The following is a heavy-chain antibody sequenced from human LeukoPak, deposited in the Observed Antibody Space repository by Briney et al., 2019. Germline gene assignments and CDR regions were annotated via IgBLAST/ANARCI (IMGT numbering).Heavy chain of an antibody. CDR2: TYWDDDK. D-gene: IGHD3-3*01. CDR1: GFSLSTRGVG. V-gene: IGHV2-5*02. J-gene: IGHJ5*01. CDR3: AHSKFFDWSDS. Sequence: VSGPTLLKPTQTLTLTCTFTGFSLSTRGVGVGWIRQPPGKALEWLAPTYWDDDKHYRQSPTSRLTITKDISKNEVVLTMTNMDPVDTGTYYCAHSKFFDWSDSWGQGTLVTFAS.